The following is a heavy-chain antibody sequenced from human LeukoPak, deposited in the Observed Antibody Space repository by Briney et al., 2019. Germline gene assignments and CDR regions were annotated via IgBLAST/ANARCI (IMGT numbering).Heavy chain of an antibody. Sequence: SETLSLTCTVSGYSINSGYFWGWIRQSPGQGLEWIASIYHSGTTYYNPSLKSRVTMSVDTSKNQFSLKLSSVTAADTAVYYCAGPPDSADYGAAFDFWGQGALVIVSS. V-gene: IGHV4-38-2*02. CDR2: IYHSGTT. D-gene: IGHD4/OR15-4a*01. J-gene: IGHJ4*02. CDR3: AGPPDSADYGAAFDF. CDR1: GYSINSGYF.